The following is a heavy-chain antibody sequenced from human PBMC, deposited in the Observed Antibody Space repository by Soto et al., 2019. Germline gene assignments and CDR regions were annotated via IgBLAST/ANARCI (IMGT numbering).Heavy chain of an antibody. CDR2: IYHSGNT. Sequence: QVQLQESGPGLVKPSQTLSLTCTVSGGSITTGGSYWSWIRQHPGKGLEWIGNIYHSGNTYYNPSLESRLTISVDTSKNQFSLMVDSVTAADTAVYYCARARFQVLYGKPYFDSWGQGTLVTVSS. CDR3: ARARFQVLYGKPYFDS. V-gene: IGHV4-31*03. J-gene: IGHJ4*02. D-gene: IGHD2-2*02. CDR1: GGSITTGGSY.